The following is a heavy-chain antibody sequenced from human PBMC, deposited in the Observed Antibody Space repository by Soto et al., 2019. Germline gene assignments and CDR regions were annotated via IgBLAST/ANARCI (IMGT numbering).Heavy chain of an antibody. Sequence: QVQLVQSGAEVKKPGSSVKVSCKASGGTFSSYAISWVRQAPGQGLEWMGGIIPIFGTANYAQKFQGRVTITADESTSTAYRELSSLRSEDTAVYYGASSNPYGYSYGYYFDYWGQGTLVTVSS. D-gene: IGHD5-18*01. V-gene: IGHV1-69*01. CDR1: GGTFSSYA. CDR2: IIPIFGTA. J-gene: IGHJ4*02. CDR3: ASSNPYGYSYGYYFDY.